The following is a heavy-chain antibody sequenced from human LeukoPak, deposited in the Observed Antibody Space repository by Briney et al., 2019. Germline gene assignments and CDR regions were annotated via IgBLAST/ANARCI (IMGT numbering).Heavy chain of an antibody. V-gene: IGHV4-59*01. CDR1: GGSISGYY. CDR2: IYSTGST. J-gene: IGHJ6*03. D-gene: IGHD6-13*01. Sequence: SETLSLTCTVSGGSISGYYWSWVRQSPEKGLESIGFIYSTGSTSYNPSLRSRVTISIDTSQNQFYLRLTSVAAADTAVYYCARRAPYSSSWYYYYYYMDVWGKGTTVTVSS. CDR3: ARRAPYSSSWYYYYYYMDV.